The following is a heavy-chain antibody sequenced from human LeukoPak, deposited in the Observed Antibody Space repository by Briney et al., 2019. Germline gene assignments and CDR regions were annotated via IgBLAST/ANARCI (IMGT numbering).Heavy chain of an antibody. V-gene: IGHV1-2*02. CDR2: INPSSGGT. CDR3: AREGDVVADVNWFDP. CDR1: GYTFTAYY. D-gene: IGHD2-2*01. J-gene: IGHJ5*02. Sequence: ASVKVSCKASGYTFTAYYMHWVRQAPGQGPEWMGWINPSSGGTKYAQELQGRVTMTRDTSISTVYMELSRLRTDDTAVYYCAREGDVVADVNWFDPWGQGALVTISS.